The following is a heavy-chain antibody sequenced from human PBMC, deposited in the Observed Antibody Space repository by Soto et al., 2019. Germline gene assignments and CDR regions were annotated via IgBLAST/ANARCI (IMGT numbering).Heavy chain of an antibody. V-gene: IGHV1-46*01. CDR2: INTGSGNT. CDR1: GYTFTNYY. J-gene: IGHJ6*02. CDR3: ARSDSEYYGQDV. Sequence: ASVKVSCKASGYTFTNYYIHCVRQAPGQGLEWMGIINTGSGNTIYAQKFQGRVSMTRDTSTRTVYMELSSLRSEDTAVYYCARSDSEYYGQDVWSQGTTVTVSS.